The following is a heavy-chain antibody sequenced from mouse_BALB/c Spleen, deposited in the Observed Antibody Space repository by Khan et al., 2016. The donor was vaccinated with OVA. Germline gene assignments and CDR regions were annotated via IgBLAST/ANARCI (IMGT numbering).Heavy chain of an antibody. CDR1: GFTFSDYY. D-gene: IGHD1-1*01. CDR2: ISNGGGST. J-gene: IGHJ4*01. CDR3: ASQLYGGMDY. V-gene: IGHV5-12*02. Sequence: EVELVESGGGLVQPGGSLKLSCATSGFTFSDYYIYWVRQTPEKRLEWVAYISNGGGSTYYPDTIKGRFTISRDNAKNTLYLQMSRLRSEDTAMYYCASQLYGGMDYWGQGTSVTVSS.